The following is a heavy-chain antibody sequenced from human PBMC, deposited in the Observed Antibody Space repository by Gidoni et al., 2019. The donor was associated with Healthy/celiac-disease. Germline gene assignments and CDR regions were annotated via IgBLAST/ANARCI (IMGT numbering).Heavy chain of an antibody. CDR2: IYHSGST. CDR3: ARDEGP. Sequence: QVQLQASGPGLVKPSETLSLTCTVSGYSISSGYYWGWIRQPPGKGLEWIGSIYHSGSTYYNPSLKSRVTISVDTSKNQFSLKLSSVTAADTAVYYCARDEGPWGQGTLVTVSS. CDR1: GYSISSGYY. J-gene: IGHJ4*02. V-gene: IGHV4-38-2*02.